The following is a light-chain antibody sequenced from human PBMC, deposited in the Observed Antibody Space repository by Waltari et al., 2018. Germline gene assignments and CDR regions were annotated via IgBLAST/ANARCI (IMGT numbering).Light chain of an antibody. CDR3: QKYGTLPAT. CDR2: DAS. Sequence: EIVLTQSPGTLSLSPGERATLSCRASQSVSRTLAWYQQKPGQAPRLLIYDASSRATGIPDRFSSSGSGTDFSLTISRLEPEDFAVYYCQKYGTLPATFGQGTKVEIK. V-gene: IGKV3-20*01. CDR1: QSVSRT. J-gene: IGKJ1*01.